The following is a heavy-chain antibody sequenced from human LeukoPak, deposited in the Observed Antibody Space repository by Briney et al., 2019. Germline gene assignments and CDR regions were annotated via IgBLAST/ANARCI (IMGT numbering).Heavy chain of an antibody. J-gene: IGHJ3*02. Sequence: PSGTLSLTCAVSGGSISSSNWWSWVRQPPGKGLEWIGEIYHSGSTNYNPSLKSRVTISLDKSKNQFSLNLTSVTAADTAVYYCARDCSSTSCYSFGFDIWGQGTMVTVSS. V-gene: IGHV4-4*02. CDR2: IYHSGST. CDR1: GGSISSSNW. D-gene: IGHD2-2*01. CDR3: ARDCSSTSCYSFGFDI.